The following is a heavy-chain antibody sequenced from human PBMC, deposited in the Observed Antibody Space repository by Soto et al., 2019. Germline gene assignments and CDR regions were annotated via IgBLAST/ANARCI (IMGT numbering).Heavy chain of an antibody. J-gene: IGHJ3*02. CDR2: IKLDGSEK. CDR1: GFTLSNYW. Sequence: VQLVESGGGLVQPGGSLRLSCAASGFTLSNYWMTWVRQAPGKGLEWVANIKLDGSEKYYVDSVKGRFTISRDNAKNELYLQMNSLRVEDTAVYYCARDKMAPFRLGELSFLTATPENAFDIWGQGTMVTVSS. CDR3: ARDKMAPFRLGELSFLTATPENAFDI. D-gene: IGHD3-16*02. V-gene: IGHV3-7*01.